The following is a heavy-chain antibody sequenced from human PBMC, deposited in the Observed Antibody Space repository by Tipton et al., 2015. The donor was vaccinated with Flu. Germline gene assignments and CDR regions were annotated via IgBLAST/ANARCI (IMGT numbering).Heavy chain of an antibody. CDR2: ISYSGST. D-gene: IGHD3-3*01. CDR1: GGSISSYY. V-gene: IGHV4-59*01. Sequence: TLSLTCTVSGGSISSYYWSWIRQPPGKGLEWIGYISYSGSTNYNPSLKSRVTISVDTSKNQFSLNLISVTAADTAVYYCARGLGSFDFWSGSDYWGQGTLVTVSS. J-gene: IGHJ4*02. CDR3: ARGLGSFDFWSGSDY.